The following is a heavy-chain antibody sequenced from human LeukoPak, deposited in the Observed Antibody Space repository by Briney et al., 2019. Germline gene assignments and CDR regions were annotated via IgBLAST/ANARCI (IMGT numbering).Heavy chain of an antibody. Sequence: GGSLRLSSASSGLTVSRNYMRWVRKAPGKGLEWVSVIYIDGNTYYADSVRGRFTISRDNSKNTVYLQMNSLRAEDTAVYYCARGDGYNFFDSWGQGTLVTVSS. V-gene: IGHV3-66*01. CDR2: IYIDGNT. D-gene: IGHD5-24*01. CDR3: ARGDGYNFFDS. CDR1: GLTVSRNY. J-gene: IGHJ4*02.